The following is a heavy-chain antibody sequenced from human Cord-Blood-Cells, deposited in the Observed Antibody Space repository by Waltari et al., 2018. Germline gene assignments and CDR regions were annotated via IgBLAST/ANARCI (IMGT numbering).Heavy chain of an antibody. CDR2: INHSGSN. CDR3: ARGLHYYDSSGYYYFDY. CDR1: VGSFSGYY. J-gene: IGHJ4*02. V-gene: IGHV4-34*01. Sequence: QVQLQQWGAGLLKPSETLSLTCAVYVGSFSGYYWSWIRQPPGKGLEWIGEINHSGSNNYNPSRKSRVTISVDTSKNQFSLKLSSVTAADTAVYYCARGLHYYDSSGYYYFDYWGQGTLVTVSS. D-gene: IGHD3-22*01.